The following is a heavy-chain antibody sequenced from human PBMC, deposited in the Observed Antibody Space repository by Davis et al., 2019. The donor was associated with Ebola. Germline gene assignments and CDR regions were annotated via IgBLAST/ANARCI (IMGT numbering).Heavy chain of an antibody. V-gene: IGHV3-7*03. CDR1: GFTSRSYW. Sequence: PGGSLRLSCAASGFTSRSYWMSWVRQAPGTGLEWVAKIKEDGSEKLEVDSVKGRFTISRDNAKDSLYLQMNSLRAEDTAVYYCARGSRNMDVWGQGTTVTVSS. CDR2: IKEDGSEK. CDR3: ARGSRNMDV. J-gene: IGHJ6*02.